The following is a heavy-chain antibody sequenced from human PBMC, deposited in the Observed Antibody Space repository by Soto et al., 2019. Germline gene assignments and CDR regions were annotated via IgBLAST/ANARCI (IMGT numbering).Heavy chain of an antibody. CDR2: VSHSGIA. CDR3: ARYCGTSIWYCDI. Sequence: QVQLQQWGAGLLKPSETLSLTCTVYGASFAGYYWTWLRQSPGKGLEWIGEVSHSGIAKYNPSLGRRVTISLDASNNQCSIDLTSVTAADTAVYYCARYCGTSIWYCDIWCRGTLVSVSS. V-gene: IGHV4-34*01. J-gene: IGHJ2*01. D-gene: IGHD2-21*01. CDR1: GASFAGYY.